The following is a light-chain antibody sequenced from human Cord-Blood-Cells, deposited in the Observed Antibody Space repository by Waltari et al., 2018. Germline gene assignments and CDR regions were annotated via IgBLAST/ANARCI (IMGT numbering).Light chain of an antibody. CDR1: SSNIGSNY. CDR2: RNK. V-gene: IGLV1-47*01. J-gene: IGLJ2*01. Sequence: QSVLTQPPSASGTPGQRVTISCSGSSSNIGSNYVYWYQQLPGTAPKLLIYRNKQRPSGVPDRFAGSKSGNSAALAISGLRSEDEADYYCAAWDDSLSGVVFGGGTKLTVL. CDR3: AAWDDSLSGVV.